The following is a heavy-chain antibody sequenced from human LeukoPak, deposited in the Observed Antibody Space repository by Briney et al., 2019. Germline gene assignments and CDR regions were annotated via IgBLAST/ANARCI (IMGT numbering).Heavy chain of an antibody. D-gene: IGHD5-24*01. V-gene: IGHV4-39*01. CDR2: IYYSGTT. CDR3: TRRRDGYNWCAFLI. CDR1: GGSISSSSYY. Sequence: SETLSLTCSVSGGSISSSSYYWGWIRQPPGKGLEWIGSIYYSGTTYYNPSLKSRLIISVDRSKNQFSLKLSSVTAADTAVYYCTRRRDGYNWCAFLIWGQGTMVTVSS. J-gene: IGHJ3*02.